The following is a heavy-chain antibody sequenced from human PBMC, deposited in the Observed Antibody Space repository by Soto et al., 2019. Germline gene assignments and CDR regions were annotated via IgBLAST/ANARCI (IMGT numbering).Heavy chain of an antibody. CDR2: IYYSGST. CDR3: ARRVVPAAMDV. CDR1: GGSISSSSYY. J-gene: IGHJ6*04. D-gene: IGHD2-2*01. V-gene: IGHV4-39*07. Sequence: ETLSLTCTVSGGSISSSSYYWGWIRQPPGKGLEWIGYIYYSGSTNYNPSLKSRVTISVDTSKNQFSLKLSSVTAADTAVYYCARRVVPAAMDVWGKGTTVTVSS.